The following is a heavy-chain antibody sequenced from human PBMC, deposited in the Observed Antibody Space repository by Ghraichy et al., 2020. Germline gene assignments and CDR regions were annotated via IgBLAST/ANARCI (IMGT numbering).Heavy chain of an antibody. Sequence: SQTLSLTCTVSGGSVSSGSYYWSWIRQPPGKGLEWIGYIYYSWSTNYNPSLKSRVTISVDTSKNQFSLKLSSVTAADTAVYYCAREADYDILTGYSPLFDYWGQGTLVTVSS. CDR2: IYYSWST. J-gene: IGHJ4*02. CDR3: AREADYDILTGYSPLFDY. V-gene: IGHV4-61*01. D-gene: IGHD3-9*01. CDR1: GGSVSSGSYY.